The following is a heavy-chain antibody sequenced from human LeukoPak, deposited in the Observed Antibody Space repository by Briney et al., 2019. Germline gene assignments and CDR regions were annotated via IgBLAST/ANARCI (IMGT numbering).Heavy chain of an antibody. J-gene: IGHJ5*02. D-gene: IGHD6-25*01. CDR3: ARGAGSNWFAP. CDR2: INVSGGTT. Sequence: GGSLILSCAASGFTFTNYGMSWVRQAPGKGLEWVSTINVSGGTTHYADSVKGRFTISRDNSKNTLYLQMNSLRAEDTAVYFCARGAGSNWFAPWGQGTLVTVSS. CDR1: GFTFTNYG. V-gene: IGHV3-23*01.